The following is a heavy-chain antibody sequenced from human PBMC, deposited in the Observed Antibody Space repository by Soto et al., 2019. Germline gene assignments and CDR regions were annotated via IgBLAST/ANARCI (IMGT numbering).Heavy chain of an antibody. J-gene: IGHJ4*02. CDR3: ARGGGPYVWFNEF. D-gene: IGHD3-16*01. Sequence: SVKVSCKDSGGLFSSFAISWVRQAPGQGLEWVGGIIPVFGTTNYAQKFQGRVTITADESTNTAYMELSSLTSDDTAMYYCARGGGPYVWFNEFWGQGTQVTVSS. CDR2: IIPVFGTT. CDR1: GGLFSSFA. V-gene: IGHV1-69*13.